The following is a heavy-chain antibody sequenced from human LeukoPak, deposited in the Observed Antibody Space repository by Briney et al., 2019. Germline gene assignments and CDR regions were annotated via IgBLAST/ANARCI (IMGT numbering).Heavy chain of an antibody. J-gene: IGHJ3*02. CDR2: VSGGGGGT. D-gene: IGHD3-22*01. CDR3: AKDRSPLGEDTSSYNYPTYDAFDI. V-gene: IGHV3-23*01. Sequence: PGGSLRLSCVASGFTLRSYVMSWVRQAPGKGLEWVSTVSGGGGGTYYGDSVKGRFTISRDNSKNTVYLQMNSLRAEDTAVYYCAKDRSPLGEDTSSYNYPTYDAFDIWGQGTLVTVSS. CDR1: GFTLRSYV.